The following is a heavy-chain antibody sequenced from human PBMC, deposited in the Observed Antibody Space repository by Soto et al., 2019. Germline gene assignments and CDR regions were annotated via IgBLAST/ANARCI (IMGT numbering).Heavy chain of an antibody. J-gene: IGHJ6*02. D-gene: IGHD3-16*02. CDR1: GGSISSSSYY. CDR3: ARHDYVWGSYRYYYYYGMDV. V-gene: IGHV4-39*01. Sequence: SETLSLTCTVSGGSISSSSYYWGWIRQPPGKGLEWIGSIYYSGSTYYNPSLKSRVTISVDTSKNQFSLKLSSVTAADTSVYYCARHDYVWGSYRYYYYYGMDVWGQVTTVTVSS. CDR2: IYYSGST.